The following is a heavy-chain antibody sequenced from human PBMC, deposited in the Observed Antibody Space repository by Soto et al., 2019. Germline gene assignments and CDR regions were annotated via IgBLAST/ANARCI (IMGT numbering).Heavy chain of an antibody. CDR1: GGSISSSSYY. Sequence: WETLSLTCTVSGGSISSSSYYWGWIRQPPGKGLEWIGSIYYSGSTYYNPSLKSRVTISVDTSKNQFSLKLSSVTAADTAVYYCARHKDSSGPSGGWFDPCGQGTLVTVS. J-gene: IGHJ5*02. CDR2: IYYSGST. D-gene: IGHD3-22*01. V-gene: IGHV4-39*01. CDR3: ARHKDSSGPSGGWFDP.